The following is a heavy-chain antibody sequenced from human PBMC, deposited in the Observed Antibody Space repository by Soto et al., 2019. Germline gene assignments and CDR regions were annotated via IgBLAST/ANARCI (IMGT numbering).Heavy chain of an antibody. CDR3: ARGLYDILTGYYLDWFDP. J-gene: IGHJ5*02. D-gene: IGHD3-9*01. Sequence: ETLSLTCAVSGGSISSSNWWSWVRQPPGKGLEWIGEIYHSGSTNYNPSLKSRVTISVDKSKNQFSLKLSSVTAGDTAVYYCARGLYDILTGYYLDWFDPWGQGTLVTVSS. CDR1: GGSISSSNW. V-gene: IGHV4-4*02. CDR2: IYHSGST.